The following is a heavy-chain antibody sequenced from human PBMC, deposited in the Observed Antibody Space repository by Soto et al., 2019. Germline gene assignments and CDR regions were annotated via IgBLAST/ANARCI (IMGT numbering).Heavy chain of an antibody. D-gene: IGHD2-2*02. J-gene: IGHJ6*02. Sequence: GTSVKVSCTASGDTFTSYAMHWVRQAPGQRLEWMGWINAGNGNTKYSQKFQGRVTITRDTSASTAYMELSSLRSEDTAVYYCARDGKLYGMDVWGQGTTVTVSS. V-gene: IGHV1-3*01. CDR1: GDTFTSYA. CDR2: INAGNGNT. CDR3: ARDGKLYGMDV.